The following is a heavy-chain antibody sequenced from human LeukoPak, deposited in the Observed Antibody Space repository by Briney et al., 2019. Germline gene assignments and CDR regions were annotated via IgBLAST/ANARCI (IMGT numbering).Heavy chain of an antibody. V-gene: IGHV4-30-4*01. CDR3: ARASYVGAPITLGD. J-gene: IGHJ4*02. D-gene: IGHD1-26*01. Sequence: PSETLSLTCTVSGGSISNGYYYWNWIRQPPGKGLEWIGYIYYSGNTSYNPSLKSRVIISEDTSKNQFSLKLTSVTAADTAVYYCARASYVGAPITLGDWGQGNLVTVSS. CDR1: GGSISNGYYY. CDR2: IYYSGNT.